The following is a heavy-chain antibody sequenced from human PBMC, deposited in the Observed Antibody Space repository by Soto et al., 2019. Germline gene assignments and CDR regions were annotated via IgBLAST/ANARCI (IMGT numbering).Heavy chain of an antibody. CDR2: INHSGST. D-gene: IGHD2-8*01. CDR3: ARGGGYCTNGVCYIPPYYYYGMDV. V-gene: IGHV4-39*07. J-gene: IGHJ6*02. Sequence: SETLSLTCTVSGDSVTSVSDYWSWIRQPPGKGLEWIGEINHSGSTNYNPSLKSRVTISVDTSKNQFSLKLSSVTAADTAVYYCARGGGYCTNGVCYIPPYYYYGMDVWGQGTTVTV. CDR1: GDSVTSVSDY.